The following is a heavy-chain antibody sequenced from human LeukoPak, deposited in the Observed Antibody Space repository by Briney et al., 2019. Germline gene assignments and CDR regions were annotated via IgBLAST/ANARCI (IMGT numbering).Heavy chain of an antibody. Sequence: SETLSLTCTVSGGSISSFYWSWIRQPPGKGLEWIGYIYSSGSTNYNPSLNSRVTISVDTSKNQFALKLSSVTAADTAVYYCARVGSTWYYYFDCWGQGTLVTASS. CDR1: GGSISSFY. J-gene: IGHJ4*02. CDR2: IYSSGST. V-gene: IGHV4-59*01. CDR3: ARVGSTWYYYFDC. D-gene: IGHD6-13*01.